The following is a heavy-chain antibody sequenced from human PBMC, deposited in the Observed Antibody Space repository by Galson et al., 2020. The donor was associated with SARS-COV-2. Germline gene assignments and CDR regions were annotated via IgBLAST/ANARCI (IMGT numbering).Heavy chain of an antibody. V-gene: IGHV4-59*01. J-gene: IGHJ6*02. Sequence: ETSETLSPTCSVSDGPMSSYYWSWIRQPPGKGLEWIGYISYSGSANYNPSLRIRVTISVDLSKNQFSLKVTSVTAADTAVYYCARDPAPLYGDNYYYGMDVWGRGTTVTVSS. CDR3: ARDPAPLYGDNYYYGMDV. D-gene: IGHD4-17*01. CDR1: DGPMSSYY. CDR2: ISYSGSA.